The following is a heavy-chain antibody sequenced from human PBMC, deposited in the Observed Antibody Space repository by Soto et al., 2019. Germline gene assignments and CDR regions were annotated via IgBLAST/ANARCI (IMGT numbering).Heavy chain of an antibody. CDR3: ARCYGDYADY. V-gene: IGHV4-39*01. Sequence: PPEKLSLTCTVSGGSISSSSYYWGWIRQPPGKGLEWIGSIYYSGSTYYNPSLKSRVTISVDTSKNQFSLKLSSVTAADTAVYYCARCYGDYADYWGQGTLVTVS. CDR2: IYYSGST. J-gene: IGHJ4*02. CDR1: GGSISSSSYY. D-gene: IGHD4-17*01.